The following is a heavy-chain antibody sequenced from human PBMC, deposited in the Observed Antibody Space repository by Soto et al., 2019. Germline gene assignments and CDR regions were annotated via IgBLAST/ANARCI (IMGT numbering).Heavy chain of an antibody. J-gene: IGHJ4*02. CDR3: AIGIRRPSYYDTSSYYIDFDY. CDR1: GGIFSNYP. V-gene: IGHV1-69*01. Sequence: QVQLVQSGAEAKKPGSSMRVSCKASGGIFSNYPVTWVRQAPGQGLEWMGGIIPLFGTANYAQKFQGRITITADASTTTAYMELRSLRSEDTAVYYCAIGIRRPSYYDTSSYYIDFDYWGQRTLVTVSS. D-gene: IGHD3-22*01. CDR2: IIPLFGTA.